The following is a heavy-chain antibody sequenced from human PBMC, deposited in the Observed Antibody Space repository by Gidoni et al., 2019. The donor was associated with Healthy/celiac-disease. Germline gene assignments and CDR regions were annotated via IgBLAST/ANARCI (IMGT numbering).Heavy chain of an antibody. CDR1: GFTFRSYA. CDR2: ISGSGGST. CDR3: AKDTDVDTAMAPDY. D-gene: IGHD5-18*01. V-gene: IGHV3-23*01. J-gene: IGHJ4*02. Sequence: EVQLLESGGGLVQPGGSLRLSCAASGFTFRSYAMSWVRQAPGKGLEWVSAISGSGGSTYYADSVKGRFTISRDNSKNTLYLQMNSLRAEDTAVYYCAKDTDVDTAMAPDYWGQGTLVTVSS.